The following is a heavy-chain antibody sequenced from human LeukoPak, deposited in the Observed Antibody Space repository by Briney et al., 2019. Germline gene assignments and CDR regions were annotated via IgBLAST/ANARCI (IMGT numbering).Heavy chain of an antibody. CDR1: GSTFSSYG. CDR3: ATLVGSSGWYHYFDY. V-gene: IGHV1-24*01. CDR2: FDPEDGET. J-gene: IGHJ4*02. Sequence: GGSLRLSCAASGSTFSSYGMHWVRQAPGKGLEWMGGFDPEDGETIYAQKFQGRVTMTEDTSTDTAYMELSSLRSEDTAVYYCATLVGSSGWYHYFDYWGQGTLVTVSS. D-gene: IGHD6-19*01.